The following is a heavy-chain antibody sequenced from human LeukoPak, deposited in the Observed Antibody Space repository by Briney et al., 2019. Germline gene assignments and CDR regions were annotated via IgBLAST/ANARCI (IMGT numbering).Heavy chain of an antibody. CDR1: GFTFSSYG. V-gene: IGHV3-33*01. J-gene: IGHJ4*02. CDR3: ARGSWPEWFDY. Sequence: GGSLRLSCAASGFTFSSYGMHWVRQAPGKGLEWVAVIWYDGSNKYYADSVKGRFTISRDNSKNTLYPQMNSLRAEDTAVYYCARGSWPEWFDYWGQGTLVTVSS. D-gene: IGHD1-26*01. CDR2: IWYDGSNK.